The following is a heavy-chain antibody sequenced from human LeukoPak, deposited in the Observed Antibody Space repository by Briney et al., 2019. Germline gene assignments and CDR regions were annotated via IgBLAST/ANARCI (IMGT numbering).Heavy chain of an antibody. CDR2: ISSSSSYI. D-gene: IGHD6-19*01. CDR3: AREGEQWLINGYFDY. CDR1: GFTFSSYS. J-gene: IGHJ4*02. Sequence: GGSLRLSCAASGFTFSSYSMSWVRQAPGKGLEWVSSISSSSSYIYYADSVKGRFTISRDNAKNSLYLQMNSLGAEDTAVYYCAREGEQWLINGYFDYWGQGTLVTVSS. V-gene: IGHV3-21*01.